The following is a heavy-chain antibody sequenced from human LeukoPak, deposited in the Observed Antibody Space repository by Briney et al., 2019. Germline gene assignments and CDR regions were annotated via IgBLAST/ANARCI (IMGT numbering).Heavy chain of an antibody. CDR2: IWYDGSNK. D-gene: IGHD2-2*01. J-gene: IGHJ5*02. CDR3: ARDLSWDIVVVPAAMPKNWFDP. V-gene: IGHV3-33*01. CDR1: GFTFSSYG. Sequence: PGRSLRLSCAASGFTFSSYGMHWVRQAPGKGLEWVAVIWYDGSNKYYADSVKGRFTISRDNSKNTLYLQMNSLRAEDTAVYYCARDLSWDIVVVPAAMPKNWFDPWGQGTLVTVSS.